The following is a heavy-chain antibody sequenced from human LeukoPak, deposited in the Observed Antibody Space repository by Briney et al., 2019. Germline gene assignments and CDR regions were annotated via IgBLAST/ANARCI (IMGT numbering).Heavy chain of an antibody. CDR3: ARVRGAAGEFDP. Sequence: SETLSLTCAVYGGSFSGYYWSWIRQPPGKGLEWIGEINHSGSTNYNPSLKSRVTISVDTSKNQFSLKLSPVTAADTAVYYCARVRGAAGEFDPWGQGTLVTVSS. J-gene: IGHJ5*02. CDR2: INHSGST. D-gene: IGHD6-13*01. CDR1: GGSFSGYY. V-gene: IGHV4-34*01.